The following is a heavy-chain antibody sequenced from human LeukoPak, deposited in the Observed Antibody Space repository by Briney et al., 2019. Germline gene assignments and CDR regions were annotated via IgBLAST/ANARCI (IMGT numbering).Heavy chain of an antibody. D-gene: IGHD3-22*01. CDR3: TRGSIAYYYMDV. J-gene: IGHJ6*03. CDR2: IYSTGST. V-gene: IGHV4-4*07. CDR1: GGSISSYY. Sequence: SETLSFTCTVSGGSISSYYWSWIRQPAGKGLEWIGRIYSTGSTNYNPSLRSRVTISVDTSKNQFSLKLSSVTAADTAVYYCTRGSIAYYYMDVWGKGTTVTISS.